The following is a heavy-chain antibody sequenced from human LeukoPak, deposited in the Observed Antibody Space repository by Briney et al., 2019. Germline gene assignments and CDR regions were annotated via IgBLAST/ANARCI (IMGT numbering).Heavy chain of an antibody. Sequence: SETLSLTCTVSGGSISSYYWSWIRQPPGKGLELIGYIYYSGSTNYNPSLKSRVTISVDTSKNQFSLKLSSVTAADTAVYYCAREKTRDSSGYPFFDYWGQGTLVTVSS. CDR2: IYYSGST. CDR1: GGSISSYY. CDR3: AREKTRDSSGYPFFDY. D-gene: IGHD3-22*01. V-gene: IGHV4-59*01. J-gene: IGHJ4*02.